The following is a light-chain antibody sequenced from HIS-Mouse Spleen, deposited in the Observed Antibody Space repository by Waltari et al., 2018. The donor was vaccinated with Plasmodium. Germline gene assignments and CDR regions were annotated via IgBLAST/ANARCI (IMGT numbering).Light chain of an antibody. CDR2: AAS. J-gene: IGKJ4*01. Sequence: DIQMTQSPSSLSASVGDRVTITCRASQSISSYLNWYQQKPGKAPKLLIYAASSLQSGVPSMFSGSGSGADFTLTISSLQPEDFATDYCQQSYSTPGTFGEGTKVEIK. CDR1: QSISSY. V-gene: IGKV1-39*01. CDR3: QQSYSTPGT.